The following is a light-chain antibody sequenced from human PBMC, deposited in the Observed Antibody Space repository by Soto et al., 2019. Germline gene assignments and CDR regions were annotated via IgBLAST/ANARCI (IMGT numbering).Light chain of an antibody. CDR1: SSNIGSNT. CDR2: SNN. V-gene: IGLV1-44*01. J-gene: IGLJ2*01. Sequence: QSVLTQPPSASGTPGQRVTISCSGSSSNIGSNTVNWYQQLPGTAPKLLIYSNNQRPSGVPDRFSGSKSGTSASLAISGLQSEDEADYYCAAWDDSLNAVVFGGGTKVTGL. CDR3: AAWDDSLNAVV.